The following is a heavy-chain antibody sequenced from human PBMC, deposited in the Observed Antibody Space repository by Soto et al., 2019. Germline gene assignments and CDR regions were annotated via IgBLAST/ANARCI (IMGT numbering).Heavy chain of an antibody. CDR3: TGSLLAYCSGGSCYSGTDY. J-gene: IGHJ4*01. CDR2: IRTKANNYAT. Sequence: GESLKISCAASGFTFRGSAMHWVRQASGKGLEWVGRIRTKANNYATAYAASVQGRFTISRDDSKSTAYLQMNSLKTEDTAVYYCTGSLLAYCSGGSCYSGTDYWG. CDR1: GFTFRGSA. D-gene: IGHD2-15*01. V-gene: IGHV3-73*01.